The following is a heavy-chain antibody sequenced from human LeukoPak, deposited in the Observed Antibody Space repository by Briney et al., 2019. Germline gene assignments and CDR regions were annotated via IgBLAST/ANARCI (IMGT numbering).Heavy chain of an antibody. CDR2: IFYSGIT. Sequence: PSETLSLTCTVSGGSISSTTHYWGWIRQPPGKGLEWIGSIFYSGITYYNPSLKSRVTMSVDTSKNQFSLTLSSVTAADTAVYYCARSDGYGLVGIWGQGTMVTVSS. J-gene: IGHJ3*02. D-gene: IGHD3-10*01. V-gene: IGHV4-39*07. CDR1: GGSISSTTHY. CDR3: ARSDGYGLVGI.